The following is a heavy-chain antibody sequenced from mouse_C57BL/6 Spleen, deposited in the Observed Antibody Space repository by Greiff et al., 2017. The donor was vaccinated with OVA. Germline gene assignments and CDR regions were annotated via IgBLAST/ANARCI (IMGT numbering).Heavy chain of an antibody. CDR1: GFNIKDDY. V-gene: IGHV14-4*01. Sequence: VQLQQSGAELVRPGASVKLSCTASGFNIKDDYMHWVKQRPEQGLEWIGWIDPENGDTEYASKFQGKATITADTSSNTAYLQLSSLTSEDTAVYYCTTWGTVDYWGQGTTLTVSS. D-gene: IGHD2-14*01. CDR3: TTWGTVDY. CDR2: IDPENGDT. J-gene: IGHJ2*01.